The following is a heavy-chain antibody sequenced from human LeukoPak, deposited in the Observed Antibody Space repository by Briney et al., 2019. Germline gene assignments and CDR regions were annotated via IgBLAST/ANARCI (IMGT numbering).Heavy chain of an antibody. CDR1: GGSISSYY. Sequence: PSETLSLTCTVSGGSISSYYWSWIRQPPGKGLEWIGEINHSGSTNYNPSLKSRVTMSVDTSKNQFSLKLSSVTAADTAVYYCARGAVNITIFGVVIIPEYYFDYWGQGTLVTVSS. J-gene: IGHJ4*02. CDR3: ARGAVNITIFGVVIIPEYYFDY. D-gene: IGHD3-3*01. V-gene: IGHV4-34*01. CDR2: INHSGST.